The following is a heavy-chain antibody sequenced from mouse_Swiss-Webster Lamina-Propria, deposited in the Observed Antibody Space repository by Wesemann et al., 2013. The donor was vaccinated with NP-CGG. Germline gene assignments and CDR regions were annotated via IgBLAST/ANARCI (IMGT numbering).Heavy chain of an antibody. CDR3: ARSTGYFDY. J-gene: IGHJ2*01. D-gene: IGHD4-1*02. Sequence: GRFTISRDNSQSILYLQMNALRAEDSATYYCARSTGYFDYWGQGTTLTVSS. V-gene: IGHV7-3*01.